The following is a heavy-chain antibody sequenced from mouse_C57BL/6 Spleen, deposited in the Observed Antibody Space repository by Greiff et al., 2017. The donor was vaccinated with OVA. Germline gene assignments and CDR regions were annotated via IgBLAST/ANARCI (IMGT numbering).Heavy chain of an antibody. CDR2: INPGSGGT. CDR1: GYAFTNYL. CDR3: AREGPHFDY. D-gene: IGHD3-3*01. V-gene: IGHV1-54*01. J-gene: IGHJ2*01. Sequence: VQLQQSGAELVRPGTSVKVSCTASGYAFTNYLIEWVQQRPGQGLEWIGVINPGSGGTNYNEKFKGKATLTADKSSSTAYMQLSSLTSEDSAVYFCAREGPHFDYWGQGTTLTVSS.